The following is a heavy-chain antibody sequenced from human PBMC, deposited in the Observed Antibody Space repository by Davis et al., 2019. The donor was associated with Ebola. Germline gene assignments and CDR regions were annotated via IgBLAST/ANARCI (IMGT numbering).Heavy chain of an antibody. CDR3: VKDTGNIWFDV. CDR2: LGTSADT. CDR1: GFVFSSYV. D-gene: IGHD1-1*01. J-gene: IGHJ3*01. V-gene: IGHV3-23*01. Sequence: GGSLRLSCAASGFVFSSYVMSWVRRAPGKGLEWVSTLGTSADTYYADSVKGRFTISRDNSKNTLHLQINSLRVEDTAMYYCVKDTGNIWFDVWGQGTLVTVSA.